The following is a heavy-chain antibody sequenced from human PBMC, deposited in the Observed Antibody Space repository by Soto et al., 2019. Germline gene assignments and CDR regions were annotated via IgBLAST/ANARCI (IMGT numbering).Heavy chain of an antibody. J-gene: IGHJ4*02. CDR3: AHSVAVADQFDY. Sequence: SGPTLVNPTQTLTLTCTFSGFSLSTSGVGFGWILQPPGKALEWLALIYWNDDKRYSPSLKSRLTITKDTSKNQVVLTMTNMDPVDTATYYCAHSVAVADQFDYWGQGTLVTVSS. CDR2: IYWNDDK. D-gene: IGHD6-19*01. V-gene: IGHV2-5*01. CDR1: GFSLSTSGVG.